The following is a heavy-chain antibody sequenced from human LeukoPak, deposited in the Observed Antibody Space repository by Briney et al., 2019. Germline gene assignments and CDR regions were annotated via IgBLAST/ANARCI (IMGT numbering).Heavy chain of an antibody. CDR3: AKSARNADYYYYYMDV. CDR1: GFTFSSYA. V-gene: IGHV3-23*01. CDR2: ISGRGGST. Sequence: GGSLRLSCAASGFTFSSYAMSWLRQAPGKGLEWVSAISGRGGSTYYAGSVKGRFTISRDNSKNTLYLQMNSLRAEDTAVYYCAKSARNADYYYYYMDVWGKGTTATVSS. J-gene: IGHJ6*03. D-gene: IGHD6-6*01.